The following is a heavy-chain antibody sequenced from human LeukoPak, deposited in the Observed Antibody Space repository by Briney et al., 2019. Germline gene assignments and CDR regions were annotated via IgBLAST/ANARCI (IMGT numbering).Heavy chain of an antibody. D-gene: IGHD7-27*01. J-gene: IGHJ4*02. CDR1: GFTFSRAW. CDR3: TTGAPTGGFLVDH. Sequence: GGSLRLSCAFSGFTFSRAWVSWVRQAPGKGLEWVARIKSKLDGETTNYAAPVKGRFTISRDDSKSTLFLQVDSLETEDTAMYYCTTGAPTGGFLVDHWGQGTLVTVSS. V-gene: IGHV3-15*01. CDR2: IKSKLDGETT.